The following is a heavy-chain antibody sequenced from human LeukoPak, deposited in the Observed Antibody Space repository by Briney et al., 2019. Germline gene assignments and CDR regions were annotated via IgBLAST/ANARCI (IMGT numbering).Heavy chain of an antibody. CDR3: AKDKRSSWYHNFGY. Sequence: GGSLRLSCAASGFTFDDYAMHWVRQAPGKGLEWVSGISWNSGSIGYADSVKGRFTISRDNAKNSLYLQMNSLRAEDTALYYCAKDKRSSWYHNFGYWGQGTLVTVSS. D-gene: IGHD6-13*01. V-gene: IGHV3-9*01. CDR1: GFTFDDYA. CDR2: ISWNSGSI. J-gene: IGHJ4*02.